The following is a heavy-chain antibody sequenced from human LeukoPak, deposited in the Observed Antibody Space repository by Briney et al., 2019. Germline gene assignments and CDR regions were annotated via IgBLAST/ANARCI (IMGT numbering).Heavy chain of an antibody. J-gene: IGHJ5*02. CDR2: IYYSGST. CDR1: GGSISSSSYY. Sequence: SETLSLTCTVSGGSISSSSYYWGWIRQPPGKGLEWIGSIYYSGSTYYNPSLKSRVTISVDTSKNQFSLKLSSVTAADTAVYYCARERIVGATHNWFDPWGQGTLVTVSS. CDR3: ARERIVGATHNWFDP. V-gene: IGHV4-39*02. D-gene: IGHD1-26*01.